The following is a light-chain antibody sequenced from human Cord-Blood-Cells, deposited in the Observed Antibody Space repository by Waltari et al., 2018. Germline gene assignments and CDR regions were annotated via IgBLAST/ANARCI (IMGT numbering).Light chain of an antibody. Sequence: SYELTQPPSVSVSPGQTGSVTGAGDQVGDKDPCWYQQKPGQSPVLVIYQDSKRPSGIPERFSGSNSGNTATLTISGTQAMDEADYYCQAWDSSTYVFGTGTKVTVL. V-gene: IGLV3-1*01. CDR3: QAWDSSTYV. CDR1: QVGDKD. CDR2: QDS. J-gene: IGLJ1*01.